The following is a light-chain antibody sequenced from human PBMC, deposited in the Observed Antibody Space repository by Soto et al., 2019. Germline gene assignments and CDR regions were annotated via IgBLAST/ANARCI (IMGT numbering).Light chain of an antibody. CDR1: QSVRTY. J-gene: IGKJ1*01. Sequence: EIVLTQSPATLSLSPGERATLSCRAVQSVRTYLAWYQQKPGRAPRLLIYDASSRATGIPARFNSSGSGTEFTLTISSLEPEDFAVYYCQQRSNWPVTFGQGTRVEIK. V-gene: IGKV3-11*01. CDR2: DAS. CDR3: QQRSNWPVT.